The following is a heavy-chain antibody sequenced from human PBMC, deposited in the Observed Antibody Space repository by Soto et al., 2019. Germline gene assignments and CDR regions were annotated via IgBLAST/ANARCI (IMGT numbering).Heavy chain of an antibody. CDR1: GFTFSSYA. CDR3: ARGAIAVAGRDFDY. D-gene: IGHD6-19*01. V-gene: IGHV3-30-3*01. CDR2: ISYDGSNK. J-gene: IGHJ4*02. Sequence: PGGSLRLSCAASGFTFSSYAMHWVRQAPGKGLEWVAVISYDGSNKYYADSVKGRFTISRDNSKNTLYLQMNSLRAEDTAVYYCARGAIAVAGRDFDYWGQGTLVTVSS.